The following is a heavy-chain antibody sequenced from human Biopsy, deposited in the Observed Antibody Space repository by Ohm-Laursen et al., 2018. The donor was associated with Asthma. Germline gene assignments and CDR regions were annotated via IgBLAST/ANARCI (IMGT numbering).Heavy chain of an antibody. CDR1: GYNFISFA. CDR2: VNTGNGDT. CDR3: ARTYYDILNGQVKDVFGV. D-gene: IGHD3-9*01. V-gene: IGHV1-3*04. J-gene: IGHJ3*01. Sequence: GASVKVSCKASGYNFISFAIHWVRQAPGQRLEWMGRVNTGNGDTKYSQKFQGRVTITRDTSARTAYMELRSLRSEDTATYYCARTYYDILNGQVKDVFGVWGQGTMVTVSS.